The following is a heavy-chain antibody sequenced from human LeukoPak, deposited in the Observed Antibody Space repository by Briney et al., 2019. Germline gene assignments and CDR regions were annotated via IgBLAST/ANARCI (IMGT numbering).Heavy chain of an antibody. CDR2: IDDSGNT. J-gene: IGHJ5*02. V-gene: IGHV4-59*08. D-gene: IGHD1-26*01. CDR3: ARQVGVNGYNWFDP. CDR1: GGSFSSYF. Sequence: SETLSLTCTVSGGSFSSYFWSWIRRPPGKGLEWIGYIDDSGNTNYSPSLKSQVSISIDKSKNQFSLKLSSVTAADTAVYYCARQVGVNGYNWFDPWGQGTLVTVSS.